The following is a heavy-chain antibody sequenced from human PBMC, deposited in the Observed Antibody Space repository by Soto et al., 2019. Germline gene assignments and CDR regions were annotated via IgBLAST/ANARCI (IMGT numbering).Heavy chain of an antibody. CDR3: AREPAARYFDY. V-gene: IGHV3-11*04. CDR1: GFTFSDYY. D-gene: IGHD6-6*01. J-gene: IGHJ4*02. CDR2: ITSSGTTK. Sequence: QVQLVESGGGLVKPGGSLRLSCAASGFTFSDYYMSWIRQAPGKGLEWVSYITSSGTTKYYADSLKGRFSISRENDKNSVYLQMNSLRAEDTAVYYCAREPAARYFDYWGQGTLVTVSS.